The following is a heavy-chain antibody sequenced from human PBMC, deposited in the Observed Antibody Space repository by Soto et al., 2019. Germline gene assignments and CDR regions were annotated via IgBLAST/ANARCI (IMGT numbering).Heavy chain of an antibody. Sequence: PSETLSLTCTVSGGSVSSDSYYWSWIRQPPGKGLEWIGYIYYSGSTNYNSSLKSRVTVSVDTSKNQFSLKLSSVTAADTAVYYCAREEHLDHPRFDYWGQGTLVTVPS. D-gene: IGHD1-26*01. CDR1: GGSVSSDSYY. CDR3: AREEHLDHPRFDY. J-gene: IGHJ4*02. CDR2: IYYSGST. V-gene: IGHV4-61*01.